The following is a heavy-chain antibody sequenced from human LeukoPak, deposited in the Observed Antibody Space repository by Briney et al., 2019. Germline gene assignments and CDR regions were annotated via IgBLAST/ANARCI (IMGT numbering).Heavy chain of an antibody. V-gene: IGHV6-1*01. CDR3: ARELRYGSGSYPYYFDY. D-gene: IGHD3-10*01. CDR1: GDSVSSNSAA. J-gene: IGHJ4*02. Sequence: SQTLSLTCAISGDSVSSNSAAWNWIRQSPSRGLEWLGRSYYRSKWYNDYAVSVKSRITINPDTSKNQFSLQLNSVTPEDTAVYYCARELRYGSGSYPYYFDYWGQGTLVTVSS. CDR2: SYYRSKWYN.